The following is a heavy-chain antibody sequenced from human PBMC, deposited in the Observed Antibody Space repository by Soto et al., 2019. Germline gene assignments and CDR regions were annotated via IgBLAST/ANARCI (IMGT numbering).Heavy chain of an antibody. V-gene: IGHV1-3*01. D-gene: IGHD2-15*01. CDR2: INAGNGYT. Sequence: QVQLVQSGAEVKKPGASVTVSCKASGYTFSNYALHWVRQAPGQRLEWLGWINAGNGYTQYSQNFQGRVTLTRDTSATTAYMELSSLRSEDTALYYCARVLDCSGGRCLEDYYYGWDVWGQGTTVTVSS. CDR3: ARVLDCSGGRCLEDYYYGWDV. CDR1: GYTFSNYA. J-gene: IGHJ6*02.